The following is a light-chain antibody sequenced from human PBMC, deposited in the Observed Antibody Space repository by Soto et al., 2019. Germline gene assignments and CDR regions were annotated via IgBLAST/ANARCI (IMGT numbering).Light chain of an antibody. CDR1: QDIRND. Sequence: AIPMTQSPSSLSASVGDRVTITCRASQDIRNDLGWFQQKPGKAPKLLINTASTLQSGVSSRFGGSGSGTDFTLTISSLQPEDFATYYCLQDYIYPWTFGQGTKVEIK. CDR2: TAS. J-gene: IGKJ1*01. CDR3: LQDYIYPWT. V-gene: IGKV1-6*01.